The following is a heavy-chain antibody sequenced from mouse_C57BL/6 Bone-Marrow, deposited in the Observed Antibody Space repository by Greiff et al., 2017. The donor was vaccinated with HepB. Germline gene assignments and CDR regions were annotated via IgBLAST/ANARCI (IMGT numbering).Heavy chain of an antibody. V-gene: IGHV14-4*01. CDR2: IDPENGDT. D-gene: IGHD2-2*01. CDR3: TTWGYNYYAMDY. J-gene: IGHJ4*01. Sequence: VHVKQSGAELVRPGASVKLSCTASGFNIKDDYMHWVKQRPEQGLEWIGWIDPENGDTEYASKFQGKATITADTSSNTAYLQLSSLTSEDTAVYYFTTWGYNYYAMDYWGQGTSVTVSS. CDR1: GFNIKDDY.